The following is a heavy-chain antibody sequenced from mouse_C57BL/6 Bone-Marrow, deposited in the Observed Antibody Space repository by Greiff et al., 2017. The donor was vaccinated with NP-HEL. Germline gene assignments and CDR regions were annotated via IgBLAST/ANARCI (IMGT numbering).Heavy chain of an antibody. CDR3: ARNHYGDAMDY. CDR2: IDPSDSYT. CDR1: GYTFTSYW. Sequence: QVQLQQPGAELVMPGASVKLSCKASGYTFTSYWMHWVKQRPGQGLEWIGKIDPSDSYTNYNQKFKGKSTLTVDKSSSTAYMQLSSLTSEDSAVYYCARNHYGDAMDYWGQGTSVTVSS. J-gene: IGHJ4*01. V-gene: IGHV1-69*01. D-gene: IGHD1-1*02.